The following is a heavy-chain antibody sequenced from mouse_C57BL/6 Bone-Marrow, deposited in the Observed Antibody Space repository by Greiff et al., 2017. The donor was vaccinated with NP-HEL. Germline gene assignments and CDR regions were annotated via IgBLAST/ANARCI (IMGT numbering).Heavy chain of an antibody. CDR1: GFSLSTSGMG. CDR3: ARYYYGSSSFAY. Sequence: QVTLKESGPGILQSSQTLSLTCSFSGFSLSTSGMGVSWIRQPSGKGLEWLAHIYWDDDKRYNPSLKSRLTISKDTSRNQVFLKITSVDTADTATYYCARYYYGSSSFAYWGQGTLVTVSA. CDR2: IYWDDDK. V-gene: IGHV8-12*01. J-gene: IGHJ3*01. D-gene: IGHD1-1*01.